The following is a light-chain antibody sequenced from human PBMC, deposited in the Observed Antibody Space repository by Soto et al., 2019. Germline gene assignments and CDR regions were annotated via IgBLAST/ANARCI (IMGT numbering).Light chain of an antibody. CDR3: KKYDTYLRT. CDR2: DAS. V-gene: IGKV1-5*01. CDR1: QSISAW. Sequence: DIQMTQSPSTLSASVGDRVTITCRASQSISAWLAWYQQKPGRAPKLLIYDASNLQSGVPSRFSGSGSGTEFTLTIDSLQPDDFATYYCKKYDTYLRTFGQGTKVDIK. J-gene: IGKJ1*01.